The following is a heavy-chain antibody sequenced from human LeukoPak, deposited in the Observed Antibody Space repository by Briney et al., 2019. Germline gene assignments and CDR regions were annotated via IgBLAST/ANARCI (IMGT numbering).Heavy chain of an antibody. CDR3: AKAPRFGELFGDY. CDR1: GFTVSNNY. Sequence: GGSLRLSCAASGFTVSNNYMSWVRQAPGKGLEWVSLIYTTGTTHYAEPVKGRFTISRDTSKNTLYLQMLSLRVEDTAVYYCAKAPRFGELFGDYWGQGILVTVSS. V-gene: IGHV3-66*01. J-gene: IGHJ4*02. CDR2: IYTTGTT. D-gene: IGHD3-10*01.